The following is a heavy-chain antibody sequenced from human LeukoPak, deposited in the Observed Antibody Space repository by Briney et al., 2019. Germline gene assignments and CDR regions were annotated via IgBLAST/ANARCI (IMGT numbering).Heavy chain of an antibody. CDR3: ARHPPTVGNWFDP. V-gene: IGHV4-39*01. J-gene: IGHJ5*02. CDR2: IYYSGST. D-gene: IGHD4-23*01. CDR1: GGSISSSSYY. Sequence: SETLSVTCTVSGGSISSSSYYWGWIRQPPGKGLEWIGSIYYSGSTYYNPSLKSRVTISVDTSKNQFSLKLSSVTAADTAVYYCARHPPTVGNWFDPWGQGTLVTVSS.